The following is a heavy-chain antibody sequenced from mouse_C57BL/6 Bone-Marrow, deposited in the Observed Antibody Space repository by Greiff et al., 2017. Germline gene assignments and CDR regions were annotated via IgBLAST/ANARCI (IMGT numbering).Heavy chain of an antibody. Sequence: QVQLQQSGAELARPGASVKLSCKASGYTFTSYGISWVKQRTGQGLEWIGEIYPRSGNTYYNEKFKGKATLTADKSYSTAYMELRSLTSEDSAVYFCARGYYGSSPFYYAMDYWGQGTSVTVSS. CDR1: GYTFTSYG. CDR3: ARGYYGSSPFYYAMDY. J-gene: IGHJ4*01. CDR2: IYPRSGNT. V-gene: IGHV1-81*01. D-gene: IGHD1-1*01.